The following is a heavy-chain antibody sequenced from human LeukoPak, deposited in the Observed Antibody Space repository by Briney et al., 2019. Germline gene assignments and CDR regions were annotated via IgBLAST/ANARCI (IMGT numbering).Heavy chain of an antibody. CDR1: GYTFTSYS. D-gene: IGHD2-21*02. J-gene: IGHJ4*02. CDR3: ARYGDHLYFDY. V-gene: IGHV7-4-1*02. Sequence: ASVKVSCKASGYTFTSYSMNWVRQAPGQGLEWLGWINTNTGNPTYAQGFTGRFVFSLDTSINTAFLQISSLKTEDTADYYCARYGDHLYFDYWGQGTLVTVSS. CDR2: INTNTGNP.